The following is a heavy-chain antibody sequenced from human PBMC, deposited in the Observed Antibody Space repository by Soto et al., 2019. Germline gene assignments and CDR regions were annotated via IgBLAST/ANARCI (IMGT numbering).Heavy chain of an antibody. V-gene: IGHV4-59*08. CDR2: IYYSGTT. J-gene: IGHJ4*02. CDR1: GGSINTYY. CDR3: ALIAYGSWSYYNSLDY. D-gene: IGHD3-10*01. Sequence: QVQLLESGPGLVKPSATLTLTCTVSGGSINTYYRSWIRQPPGKGLEWFGNIYYSGTTNYNPSPKSRVAMSVDTSRNQFSLRLRSVSAADTAVYYCALIAYGSWSYYNSLDYWGQGTLVSVSS.